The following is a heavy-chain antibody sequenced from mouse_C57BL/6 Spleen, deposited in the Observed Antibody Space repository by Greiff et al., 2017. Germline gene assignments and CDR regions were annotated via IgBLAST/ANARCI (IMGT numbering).Heavy chain of an antibody. CDR2: INYDGSST. J-gene: IGHJ2*01. CDR1: GFTFSDYY. CDR3: ARASSRGYFDY. D-gene: IGHD3-3*01. Sequence: EVKVVESEGGLVQPGSSMKLSCTASGFTFSDYYMAWVRQVPEKGLEWVANINYDGSSTYYLDSLKSRFIISRDNAKNILYLQMSSLKSEDTATYYCARASSRGYFDYWGQGTTLTVSS. V-gene: IGHV5-16*01.